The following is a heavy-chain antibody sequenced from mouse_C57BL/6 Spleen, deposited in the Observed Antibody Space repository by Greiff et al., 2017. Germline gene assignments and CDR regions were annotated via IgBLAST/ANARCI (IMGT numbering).Heavy chain of an antibody. J-gene: IGHJ3*01. CDR2: IYPGDGDT. CDR1: GYAFSSYW. Sequence: QVQLQQSGAELVKPGASVKISCKASGYAFSSYWMHWVKQRPGQGLEWIGQIYPGDGDTNYNGKFKGKATLTADKSSSTAYMQLSSLTSEDSAVYCCAREGVLTWFAYWGQGTLVTVSA. CDR3: AREGVLTWFAY. V-gene: IGHV1-80*01.